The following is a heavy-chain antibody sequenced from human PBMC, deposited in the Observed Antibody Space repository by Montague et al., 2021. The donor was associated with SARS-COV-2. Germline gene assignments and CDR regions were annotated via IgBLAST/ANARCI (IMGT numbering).Heavy chain of an antibody. CDR1: GGSVNDYY. CDR2: IYHTGST. J-gene: IGHJ4*02. CDR3: ARARVGINMILFVIGYSYYFDY. Sequence: SETLSLTCAVYGGSVNDYYWSWIRQPPGKGLEWIGQIYHTGSTNYNPSLKSRVTISLDRSKNQFSLKLRSMTAADTAVYYCARARVGINMILFVIGYSYYFDYWGQGTLVTVSS. D-gene: IGHD3-22*01. V-gene: IGHV4-34*01.